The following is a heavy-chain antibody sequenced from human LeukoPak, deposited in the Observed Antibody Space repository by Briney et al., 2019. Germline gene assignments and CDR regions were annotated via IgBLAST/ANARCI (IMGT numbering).Heavy chain of an antibody. CDR2: INPNDGDT. CDR1: GYTFTDYY. Sequence: ASVKVSCKASGYTFTDYYMHWARQAPGQGFEWMGWINPNDGDTNYAQKFQGRVTMTRDMSISTAHMEVSRLRSDDTAVYYCARANFLYCSSTTCLFDYWGQGTLVTVSS. V-gene: IGHV1-2*02. D-gene: IGHD2-2*01. J-gene: IGHJ4*02. CDR3: ARANFLYCSSTTCLFDY.